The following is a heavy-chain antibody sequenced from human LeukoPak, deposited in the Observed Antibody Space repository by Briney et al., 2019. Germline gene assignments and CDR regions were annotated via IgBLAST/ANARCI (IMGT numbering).Heavy chain of an antibody. J-gene: IGHJ4*02. CDR1: GFTFSSFS. V-gene: IGHV3-21*01. D-gene: IGHD3-22*01. CDR3: VRLRRSSATGGYYYYYDY. CDR2: ITPTSSYI. Sequence: PGGSLRLSCGASGFTFSSFSMNWVRQAPGKGLEGVSSITPTSSYIYYADSVRGRFTISRDNAKNSLFLQMDSLSAEDTAVYYCVRLRRSSATGGYYYYYDYWGQGILVTVSS.